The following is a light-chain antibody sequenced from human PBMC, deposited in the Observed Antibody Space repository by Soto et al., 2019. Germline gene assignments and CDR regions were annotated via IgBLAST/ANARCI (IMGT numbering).Light chain of an antibody. CDR3: SSYTSSGTYV. J-gene: IGLJ1*01. CDR1: SSDVGGYGS. V-gene: IGLV2-14*01. CDR2: EVS. Sequence: QSALTQPASVSGPPGQSITISCTGTSSDVGGYGSVSWYQQHPGEAPKLMIYEVSNRPSGVSNRFSGSKSGNTASLTISGLQAEDDADYYCSSYTSSGTYVFGTGTKVTVL.